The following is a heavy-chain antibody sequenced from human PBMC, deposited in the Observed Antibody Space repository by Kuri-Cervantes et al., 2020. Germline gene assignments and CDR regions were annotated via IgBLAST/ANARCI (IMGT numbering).Heavy chain of an antibody. CDR2: ISYDGRNK. CDR3: ARLTYYSGSGSYYNDPYGMDV. V-gene: IGHV3-30*04. D-gene: IGHD3-10*01. Sequence: GESLKISCAASGFTFSSYAMHWVRQAPGKGLEWVAVISYDGRNKYYTDSVKGRFTISRDNSKNTLYLQMNSLRVEDTAVYYCARLTYYSGSGSYYNDPYGMDVWGQGTTVTVSS. CDR1: GFTFSSYA. J-gene: IGHJ6*02.